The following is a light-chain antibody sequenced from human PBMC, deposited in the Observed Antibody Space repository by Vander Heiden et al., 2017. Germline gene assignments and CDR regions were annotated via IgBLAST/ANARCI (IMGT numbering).Light chain of an antibody. CDR2: YDD. Sequence: QSVLTQPSSVSEAPRKRVSISCSGSSSNVGNNAVNWYQQLPGKAPKLLIYYDDLLPSGVSDRFSGSKSGTSASLAISGLQSEDEADYYCAAWDDSLNAVVFGGGTKLTVL. V-gene: IGLV1-36*01. CDR3: AAWDDSLNAVV. CDR1: SSNVGNNA. J-gene: IGLJ2*01.